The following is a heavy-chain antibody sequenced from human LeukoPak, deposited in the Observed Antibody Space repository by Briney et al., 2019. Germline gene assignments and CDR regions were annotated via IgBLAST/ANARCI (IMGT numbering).Heavy chain of an antibody. CDR1: GYSFTSYW. D-gene: IGHD4-23*01. Sequence: GESLKISCKGSGYSFTSYWFGWVRQMPGKGLEWMGIIYPGDSDTRYSPSFQGQVTISADKSISTAYLHWSSLKASDTAMYYCARHDATGNSPFDYWGQGTLVTVSS. J-gene: IGHJ4*02. V-gene: IGHV5-51*01. CDR3: ARHDATGNSPFDY. CDR2: IYPGDSDT.